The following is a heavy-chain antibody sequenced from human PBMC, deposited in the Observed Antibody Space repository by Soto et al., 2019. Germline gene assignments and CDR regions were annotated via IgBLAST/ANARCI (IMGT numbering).Heavy chain of an antibody. V-gene: IGHV1-69*13. Sequence: ASVKVSCKASGGTFSSYAISWVRQAPGQGLEWMGGIIPIFGTANYAQKFQGRVTITADESTSTAYMELSSLRSEDTAVYYCASWMGYSGYDLTYYYYGMDVWGQGTTVTVSS. D-gene: IGHD5-12*01. J-gene: IGHJ6*02. CDR2: IIPIFGTA. CDR3: ASWMGYSGYDLTYYYYGMDV. CDR1: GGTFSSYA.